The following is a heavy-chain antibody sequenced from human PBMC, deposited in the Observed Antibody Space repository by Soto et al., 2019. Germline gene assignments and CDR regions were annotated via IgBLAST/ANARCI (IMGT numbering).Heavy chain of an antibody. CDR1: GGSFSGYY. CDR3: ASSKDHMDV. Sequence: LSLTCAVYGGSFSGYYWSWIRQPPGKGLEWIGEINHSGSTNYNPSLKSRVTISVDTSKNQFSLKLSSVTAADTAVYYCASSKDHMDVWGKGTTVTVSS. CDR2: INHSGST. D-gene: IGHD3-3*02. J-gene: IGHJ6*03. V-gene: IGHV4-34*01.